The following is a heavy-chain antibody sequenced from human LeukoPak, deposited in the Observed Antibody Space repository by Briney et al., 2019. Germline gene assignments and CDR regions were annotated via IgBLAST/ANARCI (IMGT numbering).Heavy chain of an antibody. D-gene: IGHD6-13*01. CDR3: AAAGDY. CDR1: GFTFSTYS. V-gene: IGHV3-48*04. Sequence: SGGSLRLSCAASGFTFSTYSMNWVRQAPGKGLEWVSHISDSSSTIYYADSVKGRFTISRDNAKNSLYLQMNSLRAEDTAVYYCAAAGDYWGQGTLVTVSS. CDR2: ISDSSSTI. J-gene: IGHJ4*02.